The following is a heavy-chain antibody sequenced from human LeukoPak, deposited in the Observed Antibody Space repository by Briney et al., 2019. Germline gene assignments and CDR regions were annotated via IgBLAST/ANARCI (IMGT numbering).Heavy chain of an antibody. CDR2: ISGSGGNT. V-gene: IGHV3-23*01. J-gene: IGHJ3*02. Sequence: GGSLRLSCAASGLTFSNYVMTWVRQAPGKGLEWVSAISGSGGNTYYADSVKGRFTISRDNAKNSLYLQMNSLRAEDTAVYYCASPYYYDSSGYGDLGAFDIWGQGTMVTVSS. D-gene: IGHD3-22*01. CDR3: ASPYYYDSSGYGDLGAFDI. CDR1: GLTFSNYV.